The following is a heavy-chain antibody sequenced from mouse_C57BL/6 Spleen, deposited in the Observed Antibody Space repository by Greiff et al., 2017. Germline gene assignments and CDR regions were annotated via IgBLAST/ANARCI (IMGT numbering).Heavy chain of an antibody. J-gene: IGHJ4*01. CDR1: GFTFSNYW. D-gene: IGHD1-1*01. CDR2: IRLKSDNYAT. Sequence: EVHLVESGGGLVQPGGSMKLSCVASGFTFSNYWMNWVRQSPEKGLEWVAQIRLKSDNYATHYAESVKGRFTISRNDSKSSVYLHMNNLRAEDTGIYYCTLITTVVADSMDYWGQGTSVTVSS. V-gene: IGHV6-3*01. CDR3: TLITTVVADSMDY.